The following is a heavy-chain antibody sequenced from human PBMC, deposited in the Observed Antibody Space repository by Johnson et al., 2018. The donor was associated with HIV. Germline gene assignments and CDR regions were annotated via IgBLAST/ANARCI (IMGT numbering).Heavy chain of an antibody. CDR1: GFIFSSYW. CDR2: IKQDGSEK. Sequence: VQLVESGGGLVQPGGSLRLSCAASGFIFSSYWMNWVRQAPGKGLEWVANIKQDGSEKYFVDSVKGRFTISRGNAKNSLYLQMNSLRAGDTAVYDCVRGLYSSAWYFGDLDAFDVWGQGTMVTVSS. CDR3: VRGLYSSAWYFGDLDAFDV. V-gene: IGHV3-7*01. J-gene: IGHJ3*01. D-gene: IGHD6-19*01.